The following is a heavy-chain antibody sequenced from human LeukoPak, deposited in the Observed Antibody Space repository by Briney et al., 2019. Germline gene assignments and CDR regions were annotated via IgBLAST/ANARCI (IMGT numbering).Heavy chain of an antibody. Sequence: ASVKVSCKASGYTFTGSYMHWVRQAPGQGLEWMGWINPNSGGTNYAQKFQGRVTMTRDTSISTAYMELSRLRSDDTAVYYCARTRGSWYRFDYWGQGTLVTVSS. D-gene: IGHD1-26*01. CDR1: GYTFTGSY. J-gene: IGHJ4*02. CDR2: INPNSGGT. V-gene: IGHV1-2*02. CDR3: ARTRGSWYRFDY.